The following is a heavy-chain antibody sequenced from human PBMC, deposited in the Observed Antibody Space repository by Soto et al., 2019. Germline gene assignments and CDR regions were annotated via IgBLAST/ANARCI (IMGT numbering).Heavy chain of an antibody. V-gene: IGHV3-15*07. Sequence: LRLSCAASGFTFSNAWMNWVRQAPGKGLEWVGRIKSKTDGGTTDYAAPVKGRFTISRDDSKNTLYLQMNSLKTEDTAVYYCTTDGIAMVTSEYYYYYYGMDVWGQGTTVTVSS. J-gene: IGHJ6*02. CDR1: GFTFSNAW. D-gene: IGHD5-18*01. CDR3: TTDGIAMVTSEYYYYYYGMDV. CDR2: IKSKTDGGTT.